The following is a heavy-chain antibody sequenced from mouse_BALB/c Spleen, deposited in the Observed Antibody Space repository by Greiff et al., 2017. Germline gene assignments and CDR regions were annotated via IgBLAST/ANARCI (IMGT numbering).Heavy chain of an antibody. V-gene: IGHV1-4*02. CDR3: ARSGRIYFDY. Sequence: VQLQQSAAELARPGASVKMSCKASGYTFTSYTMPWVKQRPGQGLEWIGYINPSSGYTEYNQKFKDKTTLTADKSSSTAYMQLSSLTSEDSAVYYCARSGRIYFDYWGQGTTLTVSS. CDR2: INPSSGYT. CDR1: GYTFTSYT. J-gene: IGHJ2*01. D-gene: IGHD4-1*01.